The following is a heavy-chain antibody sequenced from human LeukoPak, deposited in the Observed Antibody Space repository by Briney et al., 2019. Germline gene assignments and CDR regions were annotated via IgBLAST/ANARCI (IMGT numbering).Heavy chain of an antibody. CDR3: ARDRRPIAELCYASVNRGGWFDP. J-gene: IGHJ5*02. CDR2: GTA. Sequence: ASVKVSCKAPGGTFSSYAISWVRQAPGQGLEWMGGGTANYAQKFQGRVTITADESTSTAYMELSSLRSEDTAVYYCARDRRPIAELCYASVNRGGWFDPWGQGTLVTVSS. D-gene: IGHD3-10*01. CDR1: GGTFSSYA. V-gene: IGHV1-69*13.